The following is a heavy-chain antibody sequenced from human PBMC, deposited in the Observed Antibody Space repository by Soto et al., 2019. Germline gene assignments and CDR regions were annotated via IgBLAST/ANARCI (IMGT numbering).Heavy chain of an antibody. CDR3: ARVKGADYYYYAMDV. CDR2: INWNSGSI. Sequence: EVQLVESGGGLVKGGGSLRLSCAASGFTFDDYAMNWVRQAPGKGLEWVSGINWNSGSIAYADSVKGRFTISRDNAKNSLFLQMDNLRTEDTALYYCARVKGADYYYYAMDVWGQGATVTVSS. V-gene: IGHV3-9*01. D-gene: IGHD1-26*01. J-gene: IGHJ6*02. CDR1: GFTFDDYA.